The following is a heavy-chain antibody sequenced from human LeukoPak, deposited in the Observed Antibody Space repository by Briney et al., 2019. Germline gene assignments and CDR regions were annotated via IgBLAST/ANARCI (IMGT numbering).Heavy chain of an antibody. Sequence: KPGGSLRLSCAASGFTFSTYNMNWVRQAPGKGLEWVSSISSSSNYIYYADSVKGRFTISRDNAKNSLYLQMNSLRVEDTDVYYCAKDIVRLGELFHYFDYWGQGTLVTVSS. CDR2: ISSSSNYI. CDR3: AKDIVRLGELFHYFDY. J-gene: IGHJ4*02. CDR1: GFTFSTYN. D-gene: IGHD3-16*01. V-gene: IGHV3-21*01.